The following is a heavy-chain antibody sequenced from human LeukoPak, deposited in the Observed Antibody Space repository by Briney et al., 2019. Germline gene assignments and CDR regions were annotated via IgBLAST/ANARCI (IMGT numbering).Heavy chain of an antibody. CDR1: GGSFSGYY. J-gene: IGHJ4*02. Sequence: PSETLSLTCAVYGGSFSGYYWSWIRQPPEKGLEWIGEINYSGSTNYNPSLKSRVTISVDTSKNQFSLKLSSVTAAGTAVYYCARGLYYGDYVHWGQGTLVTVSS. CDR2: INYSGST. D-gene: IGHD4-17*01. V-gene: IGHV4-34*01. CDR3: ARGLYYGDYVH.